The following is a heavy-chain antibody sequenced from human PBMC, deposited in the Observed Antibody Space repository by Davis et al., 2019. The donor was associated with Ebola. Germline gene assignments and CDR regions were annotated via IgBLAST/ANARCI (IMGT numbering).Heavy chain of an antibody. CDR1: GFTFSSYG. CDR2: IWYDGSNK. Sequence: GESLKISCAASGFTFSSYGMHWVRQAPGKGLECVAGIWYDGSNKYYADSVKGRFTISRDNSKNTLYLQMNSLRAEDTAVYYCARASGDGDPDYWGQGTLVTVSS. D-gene: IGHD4-17*01. V-gene: IGHV3-33*01. CDR3: ARASGDGDPDY. J-gene: IGHJ4*02.